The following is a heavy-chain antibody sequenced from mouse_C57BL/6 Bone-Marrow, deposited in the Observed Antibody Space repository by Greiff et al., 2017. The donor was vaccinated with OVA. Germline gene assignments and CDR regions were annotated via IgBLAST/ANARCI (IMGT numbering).Heavy chain of an antibody. CDR1: GYTFTSYE. CDR3: ARSGTGPYWYFDV. D-gene: IGHD4-1*01. Sequence: QVQLKESGPELVKPGASVKLSCKASGYTFTSYEINWVKQRPGQGLEWIGWIYPRDGSTKYNEKFKGKATLTVDTSSSTAYMELHSLTSEDSAVYFCARSGTGPYWYFDVWGTGTTVTVSS. J-gene: IGHJ1*03. V-gene: IGHV1-85*01. CDR2: IYPRDGST.